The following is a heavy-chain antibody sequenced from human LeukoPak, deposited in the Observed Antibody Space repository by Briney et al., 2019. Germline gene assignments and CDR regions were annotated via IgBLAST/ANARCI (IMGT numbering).Heavy chain of an antibody. CDR3: AKPGDSSGYFDY. CDR2: ISGSGGST. V-gene: IGHV3-23*01. CDR1: GFTFSSYG. D-gene: IGHD3-22*01. J-gene: IGHJ4*02. Sequence: GGSLRLSCAASGFTFSSYGMNWVRQAPGKGLEWVSTISGSGGSTYYADSVKGRFTISRDNSKNTLYLQMNSLRAEDTAVYYCAKPGDSSGYFDYWGQGTLVTVSS.